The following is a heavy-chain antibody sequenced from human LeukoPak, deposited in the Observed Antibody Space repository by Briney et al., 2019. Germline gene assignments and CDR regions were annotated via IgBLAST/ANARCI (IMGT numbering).Heavy chain of an antibody. CDR3: ARAVYYSNYLGY. Sequence: QPGGSLRLSCAASGFTFSSYWMHWVRQAPGKGLVWVSRINSDGSSTNYADPVKGRFTISRDNAKNTLYLQMNSLRAEDTAMYYCARAVYYSNYLGYWGQGTLVTVSS. J-gene: IGHJ4*01. CDR1: GFTFSSYW. D-gene: IGHD3-10*01. CDR2: INSDGSST. V-gene: IGHV3-74*01.